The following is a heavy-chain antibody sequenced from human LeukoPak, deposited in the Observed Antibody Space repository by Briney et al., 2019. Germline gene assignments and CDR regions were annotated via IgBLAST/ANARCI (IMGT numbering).Heavy chain of an antibody. D-gene: IGHD5-12*01. V-gene: IGHV3-53*01. J-gene: IGHJ4*02. CDR3: ARVRSGYDPIEY. Sequence: GGSLRLSCAASGFIVSTKYMTWVRQTPGKGLEWVSILYPGGDTYYADPVKGRFTISRDNSKNTLYLQMNSLRAEGTAVYYCARVRSGYDPIEYWGQGTLVTVFS. CDR2: LYPGGDT. CDR1: GFIVSTKY.